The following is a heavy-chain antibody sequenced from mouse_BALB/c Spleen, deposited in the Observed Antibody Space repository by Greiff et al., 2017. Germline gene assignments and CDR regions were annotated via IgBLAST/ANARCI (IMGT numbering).Heavy chain of an antibody. J-gene: IGHJ3*01. Sequence: DVQLQESGPGLVKPSQSLSLTCTVTGYSITSDYAWNWIRQFPGNKLEWMGYISYSGSTSYNPSLKSRISITRDTSKNQFFLQLNSVTTEDTATYYCARRDYKPFAYWGQGTLVTVSA. CDR3: ARRDYKPFAY. CDR2: ISYSGST. V-gene: IGHV3-2*02. CDR1: GYSITSDYA. D-gene: IGHD2-12*01.